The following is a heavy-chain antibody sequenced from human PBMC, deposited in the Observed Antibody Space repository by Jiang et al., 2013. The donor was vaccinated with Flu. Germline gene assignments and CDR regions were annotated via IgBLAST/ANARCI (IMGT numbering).Heavy chain of an antibody. CDR1: GGSISSSSYY. D-gene: IGHD2-2*01. Sequence: GSGLVKPSETLSLTCTVSGGSISSSSYYWGWIRQPPGKGLEWIGSIYYSGSTYYNPSLKSRVTISVDTSKNQFSLKLSSVTAADTAVYYCARQLPAAQVYYFDYWGQGTLVTVSS. CDR2: IYYSGST. CDR3: ARQLPAAQVYYFDY. J-gene: IGHJ4*02. V-gene: IGHV4-39*01.